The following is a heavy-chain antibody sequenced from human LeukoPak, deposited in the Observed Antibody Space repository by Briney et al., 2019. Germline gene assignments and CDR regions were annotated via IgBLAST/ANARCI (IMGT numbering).Heavy chain of an antibody. J-gene: IGHJ4*02. CDR1: AYSFTSYW. CDR2: IYPGDSDT. V-gene: IGHV5-51*01. CDR3: ARLELERPAGYYFDY. D-gene: IGHD1-1*01. Sequence: GESLKISCNGSAYSFTSYWIGWVRQMPGKGLEWMGIIYPGDSDTRYSPSFQGQVTISADKSISTAYLQWSSLKASDTAMYYCARLELERPAGYYFDYWGQGTLVTVSS.